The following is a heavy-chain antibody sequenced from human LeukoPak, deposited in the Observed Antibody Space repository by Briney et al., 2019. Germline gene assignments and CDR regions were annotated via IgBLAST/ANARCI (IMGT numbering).Heavy chain of an antibody. CDR3: VRGTGY. CDR2: ISSNGDNT. J-gene: IGHJ4*02. V-gene: IGHV3-64D*06. CDR1: GFTFSTYV. Sequence: GGSLRLSCSVSGFTFSTYVMHRVRQAPGKGLEYVPAISSNGDNTYYADSVKGRFTISRDNSKNTLYLQMSSLRADDTAVYYCVRGTGYWGQGTLVTVS.